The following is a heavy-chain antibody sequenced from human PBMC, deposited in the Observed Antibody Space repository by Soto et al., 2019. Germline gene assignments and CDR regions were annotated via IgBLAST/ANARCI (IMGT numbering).Heavy chain of an antibody. D-gene: IGHD2-2*01. CDR1: GYTFTGHY. CDR3: AKDNGQLLIFEY. CDR2: ITPNSGYT. J-gene: IGHJ4*02. Sequence: QVQLVQSGAEVQRPGASVKVSCKASGYTFTGHYVHWVRQAPGQGLEWMGWITPNSGYTNYAQKFQGRVTMTRDTSISTAYMELSGLRSDDTAVYYCAKDNGQLLIFEYWGQGTLVTVSS. V-gene: IGHV1-2*02.